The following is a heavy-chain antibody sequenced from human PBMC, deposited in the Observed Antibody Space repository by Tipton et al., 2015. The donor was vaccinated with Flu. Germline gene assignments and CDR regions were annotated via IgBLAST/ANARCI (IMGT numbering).Heavy chain of an antibody. V-gene: IGHV3-7*01. J-gene: IGHJ4*02. CDR3: ARDRGYSCFDY. D-gene: IGHD5-12*01. CDR1: GFSFSSYW. CDR2: MNQDGSEK. Sequence: SLRLSCAASGFSFSSYWMSWVRQAPGKGLEWVANMNQDGSEKNYMDAVKGRFSISRDNAKNSVYLQMNSLRAGDTAGYYCARDRGYSCFDYWGLGNLVTVSS.